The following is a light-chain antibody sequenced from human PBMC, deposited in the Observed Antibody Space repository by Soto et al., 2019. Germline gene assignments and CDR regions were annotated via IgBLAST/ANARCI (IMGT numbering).Light chain of an antibody. Sequence: QSALTQPASVSGSPGQSITISCTGTSSDVCGYNYVSWYQQHPGKAPKLMIYDVSNRPSGVSNRFSASKSGNKASLTISGLQAEDEADYYCSSYTSSSTLVFGGGTK. J-gene: IGLJ2*01. CDR3: SSYTSSSTLV. V-gene: IGLV2-14*01. CDR2: DVS. CDR1: SSDVCGYNY.